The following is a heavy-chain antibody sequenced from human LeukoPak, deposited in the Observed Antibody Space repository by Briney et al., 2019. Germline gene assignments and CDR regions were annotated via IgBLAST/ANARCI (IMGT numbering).Heavy chain of an antibody. CDR3: AKGDRFNYGGNPGAFDI. CDR1: GFTFSSYG. J-gene: IGHJ3*02. Sequence: GGSLRLSCAASGFTFSSYGMHWVRQAPGKGLEWVSAISGSSGSTYYADSVKGRFTISRDNPKNTLYLQMNSLRAEDTAVYYCAKGDRFNYGGNPGAFDIWGQGTMVTVSS. V-gene: IGHV3-23*01. CDR2: ISGSSGST. D-gene: IGHD4-23*01.